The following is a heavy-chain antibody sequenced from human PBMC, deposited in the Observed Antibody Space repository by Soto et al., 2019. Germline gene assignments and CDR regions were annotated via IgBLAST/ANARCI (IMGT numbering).Heavy chain of an antibody. Sequence: QMQLEQSGPEVKKPGTSVKVSCKASGFTFTSSAVQWVRQARGQRLEWIGWTVVGSDNTNYAQKFRERVTIAWDISTSTAYMEMSSLRSEDTAVYYCAADGWNYEEFFHHWGQGTLVTFSS. D-gene: IGHD1-7*01. CDR1: GFTFTSSA. CDR3: AADGWNYEEFFHH. CDR2: TVVGSDNT. J-gene: IGHJ4*02. V-gene: IGHV1-58*01.